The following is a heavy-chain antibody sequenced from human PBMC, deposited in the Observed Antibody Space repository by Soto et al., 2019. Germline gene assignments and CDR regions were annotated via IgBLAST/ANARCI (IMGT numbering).Heavy chain of an antibody. J-gene: IGHJ3*02. CDR3: ARPNYYDSSGYPGAFDI. D-gene: IGHD3-22*01. CDR2: IYYSGST. V-gene: IGHV4-59*01. Sequence: SETLSLTCTVSGGSISSYYWSWIRQPPGKGLEWIGYIYYSGSTNYNPSLKSRVTISVDTSKNQFSLKLSSVTAADTAVYYCARPNYYDSSGYPGAFDIWGQGTMVTVSS. CDR1: GGSISSYY.